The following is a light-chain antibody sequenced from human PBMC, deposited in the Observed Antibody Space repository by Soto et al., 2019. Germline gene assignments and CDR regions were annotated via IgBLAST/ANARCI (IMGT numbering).Light chain of an antibody. CDR2: VAS. V-gene: IGKV1-39*01. J-gene: IGKJ4*01. CDR3: QQGSTPPT. Sequence: IQMTQSPSSLSASVGDKVTITCRAGQSVSNYVNWYQHKPGKPPNLLIYVASSLQSGVPSRFSGSGSGTDFTLTISILQPDDAATYYYQQGSTPPTFGGGTKVEIK. CDR1: QSVSNY.